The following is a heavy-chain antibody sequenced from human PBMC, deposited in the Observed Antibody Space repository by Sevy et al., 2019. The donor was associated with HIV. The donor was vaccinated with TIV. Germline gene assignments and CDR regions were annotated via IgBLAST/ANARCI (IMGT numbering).Heavy chain of an antibody. J-gene: IGHJ4*02. CDR1: GFTFSSYS. D-gene: IGHD6-19*01. CDR2: ISSSSSTI. CDR3: ARDWTSNRQWLVMGPFDY. Sequence: GGSLRLSCAASGFTFSSYSMNWVRQAPGKGLEWVSYISSSSSTIYYADSVKGRFTISRDNAKNSQYLQMTSLRDEETAVYYCARDWTSNRQWLVMGPFDYWGQGTLVTVSS. V-gene: IGHV3-48*02.